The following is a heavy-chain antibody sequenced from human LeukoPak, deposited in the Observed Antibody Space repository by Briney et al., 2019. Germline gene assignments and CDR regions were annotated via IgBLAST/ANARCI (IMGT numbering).Heavy chain of an antibody. CDR3: ARSGRTLSGASYYFDY. J-gene: IGHJ4*02. V-gene: IGHV1-2*02. CDR2: INPNSGGT. Sequence: ASVKVSCKASGYTFTGYYMHWVRQAPGQGLEWMGWINPNSGGTNYAQKFQGRVTMTRDTSASTAYMELSSLRSEDMAVYYCARSGRTLSGASYYFDYWGQGTLVTVSS. D-gene: IGHD7-27*01. CDR1: GYTFTGYY.